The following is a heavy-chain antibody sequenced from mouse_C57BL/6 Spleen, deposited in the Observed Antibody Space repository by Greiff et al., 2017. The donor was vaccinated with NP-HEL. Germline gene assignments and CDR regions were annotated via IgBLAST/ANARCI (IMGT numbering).Heavy chain of an antibody. Sequence: VQLQQSGAELVRPGTSVKVSCKASGYAFTNYLIEWVKQRPGQGLEWIGVINPGSGGTNYNEKFKGKATLTADKSSSTAYLQLSSLTSEDSAVYFCARGGGTWFAYWGQGTLVTVSA. CDR3: ARGGGTWFAY. J-gene: IGHJ3*01. CDR2: INPGSGGT. V-gene: IGHV1-54*01. CDR1: GYAFTNYL.